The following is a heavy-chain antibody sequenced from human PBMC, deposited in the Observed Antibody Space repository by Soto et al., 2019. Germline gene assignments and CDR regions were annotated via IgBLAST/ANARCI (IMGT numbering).Heavy chain of an antibody. CDR3: AREGPRGYFDY. D-gene: IGHD3-16*01. J-gene: IGHJ4*02. CDR2: LSYGKGYK. V-gene: IGHV3-30-3*01. Sequence: PGGSLRLSCAASGFSFSAYVMHWVRQAPGKGLEWVALLSYGKGYKYYADSVKGRFTISRDNSKNTLYLQMNSLRAEDTAVYYCAREGPRGYFDYWGQGTLVTVSS. CDR1: GFSFSAYV.